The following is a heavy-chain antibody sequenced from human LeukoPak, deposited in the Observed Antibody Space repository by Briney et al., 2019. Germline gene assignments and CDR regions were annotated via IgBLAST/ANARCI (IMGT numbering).Heavy chain of an antibody. CDR3: ARDVPYCSGGSCYSPTYAFDY. J-gene: IGHJ4*02. V-gene: IGHV1-3*01. D-gene: IGHD2-15*01. CDR2: INAANGNT. Sequence: GASVKVSCKASRYTFTSYAMHWVRQAPGQRLEWMGWINAANGNTKYSQKFQGRVTITRDTSASTAYMELSSLRSEDTAVYYCARDVPYCSGGSCYSPTYAFDYWGQGTLVTVSS. CDR1: RYTFTSYA.